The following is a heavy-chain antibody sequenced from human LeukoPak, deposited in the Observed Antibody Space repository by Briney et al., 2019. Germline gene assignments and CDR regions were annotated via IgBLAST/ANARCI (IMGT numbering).Heavy chain of an antibody. Sequence: GGSLRLSCAASGFTFSSYATSWVRQAPGKGLEWVSAISGSCGSTYYADSVEGRFTISRDNSKNTLYLQMNSLRAEDTAVYYCAKYLVVANFWAAAFDYWGQGTLVTVSS. CDR3: AKYLVVANFWAAAFDY. D-gene: IGHD3/OR15-3a*01. J-gene: IGHJ4*02. V-gene: IGHV3-23*01. CDR2: ISGSCGST. CDR1: GFTFSSYA.